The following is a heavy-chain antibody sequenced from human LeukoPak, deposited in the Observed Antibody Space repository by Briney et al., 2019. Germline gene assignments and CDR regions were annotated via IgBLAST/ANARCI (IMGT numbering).Heavy chain of an antibody. CDR1: GFTVSSNY. V-gene: IGHV3-53*01. D-gene: IGHD1-1*01. Sequence: HPGGSLRLSCAASGFTVSSNYMSWVRQAPGKGLEWVSVIYSGGSTYYADSVKGRFTISRDNSKNTLYLQMNSLRAEDTAVYYCARSTGTTSYYYYGMDVWGQGTTVTVSS. CDR3: ARSTGTTSYYYYGMDV. J-gene: IGHJ6*02. CDR2: IYSGGST.